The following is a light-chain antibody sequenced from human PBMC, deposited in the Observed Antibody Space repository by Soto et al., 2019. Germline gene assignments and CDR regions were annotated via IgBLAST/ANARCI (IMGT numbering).Light chain of an antibody. CDR3: QQYGDSPWT. CDR2: GAS. V-gene: IGKV3-20*01. J-gene: IGKJ1*01. CDR1: QSVSSSY. Sequence: EIVLTQSPGTLSLSPGERATLSCRASQSVSSSYLAWYQQKPGQAPRLLIYGASRGATGIPDRFSGSGSGTDFTLTISRLEPEDFAMYYCQQYGDSPWTFGQGTKVEIK.